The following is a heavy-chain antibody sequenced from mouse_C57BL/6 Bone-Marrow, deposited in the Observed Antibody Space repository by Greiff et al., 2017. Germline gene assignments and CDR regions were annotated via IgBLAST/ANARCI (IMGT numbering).Heavy chain of an antibody. J-gene: IGHJ1*03. CDR2: IRNKANNHAT. V-gene: IGHV6-6*01. Sequence: EVKLQESGGGLVQPGGSMKLSCAASGFTFSDAWMDWVRQSPEKGLEWVAEIRNKANNHATYYAESVKGRFTISRDDSKSSVYLQMNSLRAEDTGIYYCTSPDGYYEDWYFDVGGTGTTVTVSS. CDR1: GFTFSDAW. D-gene: IGHD2-3*01. CDR3: TSPDGYYEDWYFDV.